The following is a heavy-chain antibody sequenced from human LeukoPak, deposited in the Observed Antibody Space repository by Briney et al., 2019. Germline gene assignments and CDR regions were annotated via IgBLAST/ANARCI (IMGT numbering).Heavy chain of an antibody. CDR2: LYYSGST. CDR3: ARVAAAAGTFFIDYYYYMDV. D-gene: IGHD6-13*01. V-gene: IGHV4-39*06. J-gene: IGHJ6*03. Sequence: SGTLSLTCTVSGGSISSSSYYWGWVRQPPGKGLEWIGSLYYSGSTYYNPSLKSRVTISVDRSKNQFALRLSSVTAADTAVYYCARVAAAAGTFFIDYYYYMDVWGKGTTVTVSS. CDR1: GGSISSSSYY.